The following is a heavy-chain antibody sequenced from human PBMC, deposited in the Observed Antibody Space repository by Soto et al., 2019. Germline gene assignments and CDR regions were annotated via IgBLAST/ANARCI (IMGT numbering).Heavy chain of an antibody. D-gene: IGHD3-3*01. Sequence: QVQLVESGGGVVQPGRSLGLSCAASGFTFSSYDMHWVRQAPGKGLEWVAVISYDGSNKYHADSMKGRFTISRDNSKNTLYLQMNSLRPDDTPVYYYAKHGLHSTIFGVAQRQYGLDVWGQATTVTVSS. V-gene: IGHV3-30*18. CDR3: AKHGLHSTIFGVAQRQYGLDV. J-gene: IGHJ6*02. CDR1: GFTFSSYD. CDR2: ISYDGSNK.